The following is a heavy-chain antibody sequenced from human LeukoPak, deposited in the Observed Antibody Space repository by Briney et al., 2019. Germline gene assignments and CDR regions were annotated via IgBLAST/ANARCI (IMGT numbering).Heavy chain of an antibody. V-gene: IGHV4-4*07. CDR2: IYPSGST. D-gene: IGHD6-13*01. J-gene: IGHJ4*02. Sequence: KPSETLSLTCTVSGASINSYYWSWIREPAGKGLEWIGRIYPSGSTDYNPSLKRRVTMSVDTSKIQFSLALRSVTAADTAVYYCAGFPGIAAAGRGYWGQGTLVTVSS. CDR1: GASINSYY. CDR3: AGFPGIAAAGRGY.